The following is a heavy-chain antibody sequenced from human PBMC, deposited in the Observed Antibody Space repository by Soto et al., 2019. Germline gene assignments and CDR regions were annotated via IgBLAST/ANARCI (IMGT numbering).Heavy chain of an antibody. CDR1: GFTFSSYS. CDR2: ISSSSSTI. J-gene: IGHJ6*03. V-gene: IGHV3-48*01. CDR3: ARLLVDPWYMDV. D-gene: IGHD1-26*01. Sequence: GGSLRLSCAASGFTFSSYSMNWVRQAPGKGLEWVSYISSSSSTIYYADSVKGRFTISRDNAKNSLYLQMNSLRAEDTAVYYCARLLVDPWYMDVWGKGTTITVSS.